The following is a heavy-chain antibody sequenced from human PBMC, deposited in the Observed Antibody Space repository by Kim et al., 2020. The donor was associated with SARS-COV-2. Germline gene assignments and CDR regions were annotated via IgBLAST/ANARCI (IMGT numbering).Heavy chain of an antibody. J-gene: IGHJ6*02. CDR1: GFTFSSYG. V-gene: IGHV3-33*06. CDR3: AKVIGAYSYGMDV. D-gene: IGHD1-26*01. Sequence: GGSLRLSCAASGFTFSSYGMHWVRQAPGKGLEWVAVIWYDGSNKYYADSVKGRFTISRDNSKNTLYLQMNSLRAEDTAVYYCAKVIGAYSYGMDVWGQGTTVTVSS. CDR2: IWYDGSNK.